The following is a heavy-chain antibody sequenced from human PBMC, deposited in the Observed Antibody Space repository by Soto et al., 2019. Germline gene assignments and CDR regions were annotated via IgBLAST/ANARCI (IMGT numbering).Heavy chain of an antibody. Sequence: VASVKVSCKASGYTFTSYGISWVRQAPGQGLEWMGWISAYNGNTNYAQKLQGRVTMTTDTSTSTAYMELRSLRSDDTAVYYCARSRGLRYFDWLSIDAFDIWGQGTMVTVSS. D-gene: IGHD3-9*01. CDR1: GYTFTSYG. CDR2: ISAYNGNT. CDR3: ARSRGLRYFDWLSIDAFDI. J-gene: IGHJ3*02. V-gene: IGHV1-18*01.